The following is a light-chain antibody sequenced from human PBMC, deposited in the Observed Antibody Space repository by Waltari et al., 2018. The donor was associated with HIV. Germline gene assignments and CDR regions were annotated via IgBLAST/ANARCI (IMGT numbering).Light chain of an antibody. CDR2: GVS. CDR3: QHYGTSPPTCT. J-gene: IGKJ2*02. Sequence: EIVLTQSPGMVSLSPGERATISCRASQPLSTDRLAWYQQKPGQAPKLFLYGVSSRATDVSDRFTATGSGTEFTLTINKLEPGDFAVYYCQHYGTSPPTCTFGQGTKLEI. CDR1: QPLSTDR. V-gene: IGKV3-20*01.